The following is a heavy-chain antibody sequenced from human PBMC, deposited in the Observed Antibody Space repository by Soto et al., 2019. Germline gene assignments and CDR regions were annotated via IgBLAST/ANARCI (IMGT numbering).Heavy chain of an antibody. CDR1: GYTFTGYY. D-gene: IGHD3-9*01. J-gene: IGHJ6*02. CDR2: INPNSGGT. V-gene: IGHV1-2*04. Sequence: ASVKVSCKASGYTFTGYYIHWVRQAPGQGLEWMGWINPNSGGTNYAQKFQGWVTMTRDTSISTAYMELSRLRSDDTAVYYCARVKPNTYYDILTGPTYGMDVWGQGTTVTVS. CDR3: ARVKPNTYYDILTGPTYGMDV.